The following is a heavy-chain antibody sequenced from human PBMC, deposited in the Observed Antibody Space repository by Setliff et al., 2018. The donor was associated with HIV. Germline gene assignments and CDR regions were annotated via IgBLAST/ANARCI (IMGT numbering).Heavy chain of an antibody. Sequence: SETLSLTCSVSGGPMRSSSYYWGWISQPPGKGLEWIGSIYYTGSTYSNPSLKSRLTISDDASKSQFPLTLRSVTAADTAVYYGPRRLAIGHWYFDIWGRGTLVTVSS. CDR3: PRRLAIGHWYFDI. V-gene: IGHV4-39*01. CDR1: GGPMRSSSYY. CDR2: IYYTGST. J-gene: IGHJ2*01.